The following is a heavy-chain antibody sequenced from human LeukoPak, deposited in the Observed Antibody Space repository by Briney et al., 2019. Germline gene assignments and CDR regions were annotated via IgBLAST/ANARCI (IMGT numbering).Heavy chain of an antibody. CDR1: GYSFTDYW. D-gene: IGHD3-22*01. CDR2: IWPGDSST. Sequence: GESLKISCRGSGYSFTDYWVAWVRHMPGKGLEWMGFIWPGDSSTMYSPSFQGQVTISADKSISTAYLQWSSLKASDTAMYYCASGDYYDRVFDYWGQGTLVTVSS. J-gene: IGHJ4*02. V-gene: IGHV5-51*01. CDR3: ASGDYYDRVFDY.